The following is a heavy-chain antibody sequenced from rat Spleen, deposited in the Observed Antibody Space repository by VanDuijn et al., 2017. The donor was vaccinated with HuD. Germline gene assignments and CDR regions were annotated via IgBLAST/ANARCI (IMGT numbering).Heavy chain of an antibody. CDR2: INKDSRTI. J-gene: IGHJ2*01. CDR1: GFNFNDYW. Sequence: EVKLVESGGGLVQPGRSLKLSCAASGFNFNDYWMGWVRQAPGKGLEWIGEINKDSRTINYTPSLKDKFTISRDNAQSTLYLQMSKLGSDDTAIYYCVREKFGVDYWGQGVLVTVSS. D-gene: IGHD4-3*01. V-gene: IGHV4-2*01. CDR3: VREKFGVDY.